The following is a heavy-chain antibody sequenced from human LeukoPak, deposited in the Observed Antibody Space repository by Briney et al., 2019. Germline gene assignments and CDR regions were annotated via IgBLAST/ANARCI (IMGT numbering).Heavy chain of an antibody. Sequence: TGGSLRLSCAASGFTFSSYAMSWVRQAPGKGLEWVSVIYSGGSTYYADSVKGRFTISRDNSKNTLYLQMNSLRAEDTAVYYCARPFDAFDIWGQGTMVTVS. V-gene: IGHV3-66*04. J-gene: IGHJ3*02. CDR1: GFTFSSYA. CDR2: IYSGGST. CDR3: ARPFDAFDI.